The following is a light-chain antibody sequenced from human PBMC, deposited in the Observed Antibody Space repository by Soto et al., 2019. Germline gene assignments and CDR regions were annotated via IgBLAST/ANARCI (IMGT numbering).Light chain of an antibody. CDR3: QQYNYWWT. CDR1: QSVSTN. V-gene: IGKV3-15*01. J-gene: IGKJ1*01. Sequence: EIVMTQSPATLSVSPGERATISCRASQSVSTNLAWYQQKPGQAPRLLIYATSTRATGVPARFSGGGSGTEFTLTISSLQSEDFAVYYCQQYNYWWTFGQGTKVDIK. CDR2: ATS.